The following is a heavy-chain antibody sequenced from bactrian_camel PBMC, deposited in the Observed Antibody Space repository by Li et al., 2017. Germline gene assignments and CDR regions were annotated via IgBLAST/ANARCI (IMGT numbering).Heavy chain of an antibody. V-gene: IGHV3-3*01. CDR1: GGTGRSDC. CDR3: TADYQNNWCTTSVGSRYWRA. D-gene: IGHD1*01. Sequence: HVQLVESGGGSVQVGGSLRLSCVAYGGTGRSDCVGWFRQAPGQERQAVATIGSGSPMTSYSDSVKGRFTISRDNARNTVYLQMDSLKPEDTAMYYCTADYQNNWCTTSVGSRYWRAWGQGTQVTVS. J-gene: IGHJ4*01. CDR2: IGSGSPMT.